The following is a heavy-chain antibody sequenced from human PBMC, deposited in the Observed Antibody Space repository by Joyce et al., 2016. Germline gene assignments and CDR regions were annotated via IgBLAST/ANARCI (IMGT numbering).Heavy chain of an antibody. CDR2: ISYDGRNK. CDR3: ARRGGIAAGRRPGDFDK. Sequence: QEQLEESGGGVVQPGTSLRLSCTAPGSTFSGYAMNWVRQAPGKGLEWVAIISYDGRNKFYADSVSGRFTISRETSKNALFMQMNSLTIEDAGVYYCARRGGIAAGRRPGDFDKWGQGTLVTVSS. D-gene: IGHD6-13*01. J-gene: IGHJ4*03. CDR1: GSTFSGYA. V-gene: IGHV3-30*04.